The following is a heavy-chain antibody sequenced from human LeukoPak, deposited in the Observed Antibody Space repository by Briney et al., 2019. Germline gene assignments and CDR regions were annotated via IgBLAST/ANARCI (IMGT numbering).Heavy chain of an antibody. J-gene: IGHJ4*02. CDR2: INSDGSSI. V-gene: IGHV3-74*01. Sequence: GGSLRLPCAASGLTFSNYWMYWVRQAPGKGLVWVSRINSDGSSIHYADSVKGRFTISRDNAKNTLYLQMNSLRAEDTAMYYCASDLRSAYWGQGTLVTVSS. CDR3: ASDLRSAY. CDR1: GLTFSNYW.